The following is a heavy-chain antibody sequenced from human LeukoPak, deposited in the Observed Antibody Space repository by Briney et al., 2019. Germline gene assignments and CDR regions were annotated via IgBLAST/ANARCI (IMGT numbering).Heavy chain of an antibody. CDR2: INIGGTNT. CDR1: GFTFYDYY. J-gene: IGHJ5*02. Sequence: PGGSLTLSCAASGFTFYDYYMSWIRQAPGKRLEWLSYINIGGTNTLHADSVKGRFTISRDNAKKSLYLEMNNLRAEDTAVYYCATDGAGFDTWGQGVLVTVSS. V-gene: IGHV3-11*01. CDR3: ATDGAGFDT.